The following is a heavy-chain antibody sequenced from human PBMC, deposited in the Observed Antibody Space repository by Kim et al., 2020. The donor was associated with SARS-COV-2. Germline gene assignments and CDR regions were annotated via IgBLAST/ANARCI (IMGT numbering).Heavy chain of an antibody. CDR1: GGSISSYY. D-gene: IGHD3-22*01. Sequence: SETLSLTCTVSGGSISSYYWSWIRQPPGKGLEWIGYIYYSGSTNYNPSLKSRVTISVDTSKNQFSLKLSSVTAADTAVYYCARVRGWDYYDSSGSSGYAFDIWGQGTMVTVSS. V-gene: IGHV4-59*01. CDR2: IYYSGST. CDR3: ARVRGWDYYDSSGSSGYAFDI. J-gene: IGHJ3*02.